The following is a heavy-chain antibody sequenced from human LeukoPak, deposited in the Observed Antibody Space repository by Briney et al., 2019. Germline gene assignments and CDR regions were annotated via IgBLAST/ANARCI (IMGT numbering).Heavy chain of an antibody. CDR3: ARDKYYYGSGSSTYFDY. D-gene: IGHD3-10*01. V-gene: IGHV3-48*04. CDR2: ISSSSSTI. Sequence: GGSLRLSCAASGFTFSKYDMHWVRQAPGKGLEWVSYISSSSSTIYYADSVKGRFTISRDNAKNSLYLQMNSLRAEDTAVYYCARDKYYYGSGSSTYFDYWGQGTLVTASS. CDR1: GFTFSKYD. J-gene: IGHJ4*02.